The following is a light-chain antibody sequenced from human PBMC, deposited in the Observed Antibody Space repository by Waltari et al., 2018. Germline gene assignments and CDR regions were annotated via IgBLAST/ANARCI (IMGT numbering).Light chain of an antibody. CDR2: DAS. J-gene: IGKJ3*01. V-gene: IGKV1-33*01. Sequence: DIKMTQSPSSLSASVGDRVTITCQASQDISNYLNWYQQKPGKAPKPLIYDASNLETGVPSRFSGSGSGTDFTFTISSLQPEDIATYYCQQHDNLPFTFGPGTKVDIK. CDR3: QQHDNLPFT. CDR1: QDISNY.